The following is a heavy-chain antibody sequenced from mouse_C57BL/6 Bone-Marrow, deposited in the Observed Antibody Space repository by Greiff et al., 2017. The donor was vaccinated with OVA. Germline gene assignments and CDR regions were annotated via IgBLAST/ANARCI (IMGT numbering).Heavy chain of an antibody. D-gene: IGHD1-1*01. CDR1: GYTFTDYY. Sequence: EVKLQQSGPVLVKPGASVKMSCKASGYTFTDYYMNWVKQSHGKSLEWIGVINPYNGGTSYNQKFKGKATLTVDKSSSTAYMELNSLTSEDSAVYYCATGYYGSSYDWGQGTTLTVSS. V-gene: IGHV1-19*01. CDR3: ATGYYGSSYD. J-gene: IGHJ2*01. CDR2: INPYNGGT.